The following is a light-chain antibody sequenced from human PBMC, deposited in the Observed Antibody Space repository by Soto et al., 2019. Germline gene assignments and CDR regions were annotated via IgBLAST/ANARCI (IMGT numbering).Light chain of an antibody. V-gene: IGLV2-14*01. J-gene: IGLJ1*01. CDR2: KAS. CDR1: SSDVVGYNY. Sequence: QSFLTQPASVSGSPGQTITISCTGTSSDVVGYNYVSWYQQHPGKAPKLIIYKASNRPSAVSNRFSGSMTATTTSLTISGVQAVDVADYYCSSYTSSIFYGFGSGTKVTVL. CDR3: SSYTSSIFYG.